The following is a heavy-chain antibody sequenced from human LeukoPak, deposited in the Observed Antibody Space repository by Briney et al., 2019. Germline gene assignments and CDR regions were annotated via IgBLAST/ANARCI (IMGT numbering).Heavy chain of an antibody. CDR3: AKEYSSSWGGFDY. V-gene: IGHV3-23*01. CDR1: GFTFNSYA. J-gene: IGHJ4*02. CDR2: ISGSGGST. D-gene: IGHD6-13*01. Sequence: GGSLRLSCAASGFTFNSYAMSWVRQAPGKGLEWVSAISGSGGSTYYTDSVKGRFTISRDNSKNTLYLQMNSLRAEDTAVYYCAKEYSSSWGGFDYWGQGTLVTVSS.